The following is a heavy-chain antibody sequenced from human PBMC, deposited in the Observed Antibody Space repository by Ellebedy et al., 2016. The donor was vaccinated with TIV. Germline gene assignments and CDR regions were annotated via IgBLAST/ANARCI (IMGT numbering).Heavy chain of an antibody. D-gene: IGHD2-21*02. Sequence: MPSETLSLTCTVSGDSVTNNNYYWAWFRQPPGKGLEWIGYVLYSGTAIYNPSLKSRVTISVDTSKNQFSLKLTSVTSADTAAYYCARDCGGDCPDFAVDVWGQGTTVTVSS. CDR1: GDSVTNNNYY. CDR3: ARDCGGDCPDFAVDV. V-gene: IGHV4-61*01. J-gene: IGHJ6*02. CDR2: VLYSGTA.